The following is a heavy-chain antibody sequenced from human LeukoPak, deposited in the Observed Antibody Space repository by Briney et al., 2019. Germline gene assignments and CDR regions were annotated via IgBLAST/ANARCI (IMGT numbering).Heavy chain of an antibody. CDR2: ISYDGSNK. D-gene: IGHD2-8*02. Sequence: SLRLSCAASGSTFSSYGVHWVRQAPGKGLEWVGVISYDGSNKYYADSVKGRFTISRDTSKNTLYLQMNSLRADDTAVYFCAVLKRTAYEILGPGSMDVWGKGTTVTVSS. V-gene: IGHV3-30*03. J-gene: IGHJ6*03. CDR1: GSTFSSYG. CDR3: AVLKRTAYEILGPGSMDV.